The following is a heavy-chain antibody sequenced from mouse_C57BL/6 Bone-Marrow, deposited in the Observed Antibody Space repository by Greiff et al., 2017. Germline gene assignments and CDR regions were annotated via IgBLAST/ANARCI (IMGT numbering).Heavy chain of an antibody. CDR1: GFTFSDYY. CDR3: ASPYYDFDY. D-gene: IGHD1-1*01. Sequence: DVMLVESGGGLVQPGGSLKLSCAASGFTFSDYYMYWVRQTPEKRLEWVAYISNGGGSTYYPDTVKGRFTISRDNAKNTLYLQMSRLKSEDTAMYYCASPYYDFDYWGQGTTLTVSS. J-gene: IGHJ2*01. V-gene: IGHV5-12*01. CDR2: ISNGGGST.